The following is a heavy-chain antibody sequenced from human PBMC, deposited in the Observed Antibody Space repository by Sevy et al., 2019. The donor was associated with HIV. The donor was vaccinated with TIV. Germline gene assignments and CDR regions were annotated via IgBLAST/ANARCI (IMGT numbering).Heavy chain of an antibody. CDR2: ISNGGERT. CDR1: GFTFNTYA. Sequence: SLRLSCEASGFTFNTYAMNWVRQAPGKGLEWVSGISNGGERTDYTDSVKGRVTISRDNFKNTLFLQLNSLRADDTAVYYCAKSLYDSTGYYPVLDYWGQGTPVTVSS. V-gene: IGHV3-23*01. CDR3: AKSLYDSTGYYPVLDY. J-gene: IGHJ4*02. D-gene: IGHD3-22*01.